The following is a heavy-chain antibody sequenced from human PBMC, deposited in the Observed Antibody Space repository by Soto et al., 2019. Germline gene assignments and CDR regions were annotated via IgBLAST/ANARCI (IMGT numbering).Heavy chain of an antibody. Sequence: GGSLRLSCAASGFTFSSYGIHWVRQAPGKGLEWVTVIWYDGSNKYYADSVKGRFTISRDNSKNTLYLQMNSLRAEDTAVYYCARDTAIASYGMDVWGQGTTVTVSS. CDR3: ARDTAIASYGMDV. J-gene: IGHJ6*02. CDR2: IWYDGSNK. CDR1: GFTFSSYG. D-gene: IGHD2-2*02. V-gene: IGHV3-33*01.